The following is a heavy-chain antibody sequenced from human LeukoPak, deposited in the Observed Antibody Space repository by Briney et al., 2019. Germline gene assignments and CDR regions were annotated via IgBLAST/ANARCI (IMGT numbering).Heavy chain of an antibody. D-gene: IGHD1-26*01. CDR1: GFIFSNYW. CDR2: INPDGSST. J-gene: IGHJ4*02. Sequence: GGSLRLSCAASGFIFSNYWMHWVRQAPGKGLVWVSRINPDGSSTNYADSVTGRFTISRDNAKNTLYLQMNSLRAEDTAVYYCVRDLGGRSGHWGQGTLVTISS. CDR3: VRDLGGRSGH. V-gene: IGHV3-74*01.